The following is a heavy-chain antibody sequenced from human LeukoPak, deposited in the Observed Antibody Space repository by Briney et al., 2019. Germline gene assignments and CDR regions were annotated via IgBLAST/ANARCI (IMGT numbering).Heavy chain of an antibody. D-gene: IGHD3-22*01. CDR2: ISGSGRST. CDR3: AKVSGYLYYFDY. Sequence: PGGSLRLSCAASGFSFSSYSMNWVRQAPGKGLEWVSVISGSGRSTYYADSVKGRFTISRDNSKNTLYLQMNSLRAEDTAVYYCAKVSGYLYYFDYWGQGTLVTVSS. J-gene: IGHJ4*02. CDR1: GFSFSSYS. V-gene: IGHV3-23*01.